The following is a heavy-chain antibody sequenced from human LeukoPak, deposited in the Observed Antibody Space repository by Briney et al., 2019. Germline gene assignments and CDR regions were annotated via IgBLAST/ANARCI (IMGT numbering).Heavy chain of an antibody. D-gene: IGHD2-2*01. CDR2: IIPIFGTT. J-gene: IGHJ5*02. CDR1: GGTVRRFG. CDR3: ARVVTPKYCGSTSCYWKGWFDP. V-gene: IGHV1-69*13. Sequence: SVTVSCLASGGTVRRFGISWVRQAPGPGLEWMGGIIPIFGTTSYLQKFQGRVTINADETTSTAYMELSSLRSEDTAVYYCARVVTPKYCGSTSCYWKGWFDPWGQGTLVTVSS.